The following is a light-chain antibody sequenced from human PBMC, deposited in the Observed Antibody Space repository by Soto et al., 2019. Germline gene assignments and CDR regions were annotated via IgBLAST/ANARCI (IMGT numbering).Light chain of an antibody. CDR2: GAS. J-gene: IGKJ1*01. Sequence: ETVLTQSPGTLSLSPGDRAILSCRASQSVSSAYLAWYQQRPGQAPRLLIYGASSRAAGIPDRISGSGSGTDFTLTISRLEPEDFAVYYCQQFAASRWTFGQGTKLELK. CDR3: QQFAASRWT. V-gene: IGKV3-20*01. CDR1: QSVSSAY.